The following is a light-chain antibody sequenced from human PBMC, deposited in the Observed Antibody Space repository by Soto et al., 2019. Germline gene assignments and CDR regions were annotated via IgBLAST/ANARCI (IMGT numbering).Light chain of an antibody. Sequence: IQLTQSPSSLSASVADRVTITCRASQGINNYLTWYLQKPGKAPKLLIYAASTLQSGVPSRFSGSGSGTDFTLTISSLQPEDFATYHCQQLNSYPFTFGGGTKVDI. CDR1: QGINNY. CDR2: AAS. CDR3: QQLNSYPFT. V-gene: IGKV1-9*01. J-gene: IGKJ4*01.